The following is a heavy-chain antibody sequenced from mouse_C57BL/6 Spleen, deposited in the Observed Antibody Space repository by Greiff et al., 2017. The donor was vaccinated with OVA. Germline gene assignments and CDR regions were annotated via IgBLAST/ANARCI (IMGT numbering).Heavy chain of an antibody. CDR1: GYTFTSYW. J-gene: IGHJ4*01. Sequence: QVHVKQSGAELAKPGASVKLSCKASGYTFTSYWMHWVKQRPGQGLEWIGNINPSSGYTKYNQKFKDKATLTADKTSSTAYMQLSSLTYEDSAVYYCAREKNGNDGGYYAMDYWGQGTSVTVSS. CDR3: AREKNGNDGGYYAMDY. CDR2: INPSSGYT. D-gene: IGHD2-1*01. V-gene: IGHV1-7*01.